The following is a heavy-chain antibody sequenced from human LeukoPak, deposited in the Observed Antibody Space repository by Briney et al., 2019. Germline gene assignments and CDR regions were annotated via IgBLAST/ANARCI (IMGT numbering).Heavy chain of an antibody. CDR1: GGTFSSYA. Sequence: SVKVSCKASGGTFSSYAISWARQAPGQGLEWMGGIIPIFGTANYAQKFQGRVTITADESTSTAYMELSSLRSEDTAVYYCARDGDYVTSYYYYGMDVWGQGTTVTVSS. CDR2: IIPIFGTA. CDR3: ARDGDYVTSYYYYGMDV. D-gene: IGHD4-17*01. V-gene: IGHV1-69*13. J-gene: IGHJ6*02.